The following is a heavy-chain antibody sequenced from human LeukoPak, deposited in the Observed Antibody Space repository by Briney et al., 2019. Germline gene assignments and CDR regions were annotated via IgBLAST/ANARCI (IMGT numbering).Heavy chain of an antibody. J-gene: IGHJ4*02. CDR3: AKANGYYSD. CDR2: IRGNGDTT. Sequence: GGSLRLSCAASGFTFSNYGMNWVRQAPGKGLEWVAGIRGNGDTTYYADSVKGRFTISRDNSKNTLSRQLSSLRAEDTAVYYCAKANGYYSDWGQGTLVTVSS. D-gene: IGHD3-22*01. V-gene: IGHV3-23*01. CDR1: GFTFSNYG.